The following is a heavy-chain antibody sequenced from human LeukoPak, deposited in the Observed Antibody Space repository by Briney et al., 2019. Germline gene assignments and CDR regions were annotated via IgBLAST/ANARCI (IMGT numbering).Heavy chain of an antibody. CDR2: ISGSGNST. Sequence: PGGSLRLSCAASGLTFSGSAMSWVRQAPGKGLEWVSLISGSGNSTYYADSVKGRFTISRDNSRNTLYLQMNSLRAEDTAVYYCATGGGSSWSFFDFWGQGTLVTVSS. V-gene: IGHV3-23*01. CDR3: ATGGGSSWSFFDF. D-gene: IGHD6-13*01. CDR1: GLTFSGSA. J-gene: IGHJ4*02.